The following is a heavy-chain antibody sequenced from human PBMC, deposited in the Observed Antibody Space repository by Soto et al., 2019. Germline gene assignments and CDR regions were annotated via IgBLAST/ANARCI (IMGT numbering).Heavy chain of an antibody. CDR1: GYTFTSYY. Sequence: ASVKVSCKASGYTFTSYYMHWVRQAPGQGLEWMGIINPSGGSTSYAQKFQGRVTMTRDTSTSTVYMELSSLRSEDTAVYYCARVGIAVAGTPPPLAVAGPHYFDDWGQGTLVTVSS. V-gene: IGHV1-46*01. CDR3: ARVGIAVAGTPPPLAVAGPHYFDD. CDR2: INPSGGST. J-gene: IGHJ4*02. D-gene: IGHD6-13*01.